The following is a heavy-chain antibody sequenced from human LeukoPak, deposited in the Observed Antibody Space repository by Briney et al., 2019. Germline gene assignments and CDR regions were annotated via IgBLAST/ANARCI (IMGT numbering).Heavy chain of an antibody. CDR1: GFTFSSYW. CDR2: ISGSGGST. J-gene: IGHJ5*02. CDR3: AKVSWYYYGSGSYSWFDP. D-gene: IGHD3-10*01. Sequence: PGGSLRLSCAVSGFTFSSYWMHWVRQAPGKGLVWVSAISGSGGSTYYADSVKGRFTISRDNSKNTLYLQMNSLRAEDTAVYYCAKVSWYYYGSGSYSWFDPWGQGTLVTVSS. V-gene: IGHV3-23*01.